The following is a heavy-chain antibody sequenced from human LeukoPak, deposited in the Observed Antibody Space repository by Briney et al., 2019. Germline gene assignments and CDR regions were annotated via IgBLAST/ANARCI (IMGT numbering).Heavy chain of an antibody. D-gene: IGHD6-6*01. J-gene: IGHJ5*02. CDR2: ISSSSSYI. Sequence: PGGFLRLSCAASGFTFSSYSMNCVRQAPGKGLEWVSSISSSSSYIYYADSVKGRFTISRDNAKNSLYLQMNSLRAEDTAVYYCARWSIAARTNWFDPWGQGTLVTVSS. V-gene: IGHV3-21*01. CDR1: GFTFSSYS. CDR3: ARWSIAARTNWFDP.